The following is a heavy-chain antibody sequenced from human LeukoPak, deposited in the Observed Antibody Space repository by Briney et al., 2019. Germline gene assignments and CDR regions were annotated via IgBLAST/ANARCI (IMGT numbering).Heavy chain of an antibody. D-gene: IGHD2-2*02. J-gene: IGHJ5*02. Sequence: PSETLSLTCAVYGGSFSGYYWSWIRQPPGKGLEWIGEINHSGSTNYNPSLKSRVTISVDTSKNQFSLKLSSVTAADTAVYYYARADYCSSTSCYNPPYNWFDPWGQGTLVTVSS. CDR1: GGSFSGYY. CDR3: ARADYCSSTSCYNPPYNWFDP. V-gene: IGHV4-34*01. CDR2: INHSGST.